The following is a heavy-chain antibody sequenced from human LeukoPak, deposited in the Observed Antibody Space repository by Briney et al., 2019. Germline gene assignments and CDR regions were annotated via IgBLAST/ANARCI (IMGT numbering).Heavy chain of an antibody. CDR3: ARDRVTYYYDSSGHNWFDP. V-gene: IGHV3-48*04. CDR2: ISSSSTI. D-gene: IGHD3-22*01. J-gene: IGHJ5*02. CDR1: GFTFSSYS. Sequence: GGSLRLSCAASGFTFSSYSMNWVRQAPGKGLEWVSYISSSSTIYYADSVKGRFTISRDNAKNSLYLQMNSLRAEDTAVYYCARDRVTYYYDSSGHNWFDPWGQGTLVTVSS.